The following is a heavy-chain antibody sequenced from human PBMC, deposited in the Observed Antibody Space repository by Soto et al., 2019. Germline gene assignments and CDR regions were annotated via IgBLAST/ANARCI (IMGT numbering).Heavy chain of an antibody. Sequence: SETLSLTCTVSGGSISSYYWSWIRQPPGKGLEWIGYIYYSGSTNYNPSLKSRVTISVDTSKNQFSLKLSSVTAADTAVYYCATLYPGYSSSWFFDYWGQGTLVTVSS. CDR3: ATLYPGYSSSWFFDY. CDR1: GGSISSYY. CDR2: IYYSGST. J-gene: IGHJ4*02. V-gene: IGHV4-59*08. D-gene: IGHD6-13*01.